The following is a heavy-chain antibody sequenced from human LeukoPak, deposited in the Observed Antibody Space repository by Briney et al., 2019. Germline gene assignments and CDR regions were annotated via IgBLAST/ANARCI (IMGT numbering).Heavy chain of an antibody. CDR3: ARDRAYDYVWGSYRYIDAFDI. D-gene: IGHD3-16*02. Sequence: SVKVSCKASGGTFSSYAISWVRQAPGQGLEWMGGIIPIFGTANYAQKFQGRVTITADESTSTAYMELSSLRSKDTAVYYCARDRAYDYVWGSYRYIDAFDIWGQGTMVTVSS. J-gene: IGHJ3*02. CDR2: IIPIFGTA. CDR1: GGTFSSYA. V-gene: IGHV1-69*13.